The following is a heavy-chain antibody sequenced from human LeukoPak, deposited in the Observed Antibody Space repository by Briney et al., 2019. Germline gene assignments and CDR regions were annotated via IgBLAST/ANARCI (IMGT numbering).Heavy chain of an antibody. D-gene: IGHD1-26*01. J-gene: IGHJ4*02. CDR3: VRGVGGEYFYFDR. Sequence: SETLSLTCGVSGDSISSDGHSWSWIRQPPGKGLEWVGYIYHSGAAYHNPSLKSRLALSVDTSNNQFSLRLRSVTAADTAVYYCVRGVGGEYFYFDRWGQGALVTVSA. V-gene: IGHV4-30-4*07. CDR1: GDSISSDGHS. CDR2: IYHSGAA.